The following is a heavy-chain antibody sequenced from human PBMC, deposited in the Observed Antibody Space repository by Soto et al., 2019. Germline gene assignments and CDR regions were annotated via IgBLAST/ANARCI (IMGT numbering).Heavy chain of an antibody. Sequence: ASAKFSSKAAGDTFTSYGIHWWRQAPGQRLEWMGWINAGNGNTKYSQKFQGRVTITRDTSASTAYMELSSLRSEDTAVYYCARDRAAGSGRYYPWGQGTLVTVSS. V-gene: IGHV1-3*01. CDR2: INAGNGNT. J-gene: IGHJ5*02. CDR3: ARDRAAGSGRYYP. CDR1: GDTFTSYG. D-gene: IGHD3-10*01.